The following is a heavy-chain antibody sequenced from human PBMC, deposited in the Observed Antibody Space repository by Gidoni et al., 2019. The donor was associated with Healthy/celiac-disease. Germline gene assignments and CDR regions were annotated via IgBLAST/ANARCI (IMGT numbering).Heavy chain of an antibody. CDR1: GGSISSSSYY. CDR3: ARVAPSLYFDY. CDR2: IYYSGST. J-gene: IGHJ4*02. V-gene: IGHV4-39*01. Sequence: QLQLQESGPGLVKPSETLSLTCTVSGGSISSSSYYWGWIRQPPGKGLEWIGSIYYSGSTYYNPSLKSRVTISVDTSKNQFSLKLSSVTAADTAVYYCARVAPSLYFDYWGQGTLVTVSS. D-gene: IGHD2-2*01.